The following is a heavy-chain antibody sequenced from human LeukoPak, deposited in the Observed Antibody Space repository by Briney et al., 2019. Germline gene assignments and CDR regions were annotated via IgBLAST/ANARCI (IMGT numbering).Heavy chain of an antibody. CDR3: AKDMVRGVTRVNYYYMDV. Sequence: GGSLRLSCAASGFTFSSYGMYWVRQAPGKGLEWVAVIRYDGSNKYYAESVKGRFTISRDNSKNTLYLQMNSLRAEDTAMYYCAKDMVRGVTRVNYYYMDVWGKGTTVTISS. D-gene: IGHD3-10*01. CDR2: IRYDGSNK. V-gene: IGHV3-30*02. J-gene: IGHJ6*03. CDR1: GFTFSSYG.